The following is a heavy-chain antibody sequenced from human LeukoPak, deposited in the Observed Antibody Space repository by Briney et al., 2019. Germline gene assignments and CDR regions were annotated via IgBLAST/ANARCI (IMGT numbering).Heavy chain of an antibody. Sequence: GASVKVSCKASGGTFSSYAISWVRQAPGQGLEWMGGIIPIFGTANYAQKFQGRVTITADESTSTAYMELSSLRSGDTAVYYCARDTPPYGGYAGDAFDIWGQGTMVTVSS. J-gene: IGHJ3*02. CDR1: GGTFSSYA. CDR3: ARDTPPYGGYAGDAFDI. V-gene: IGHV1-69*13. CDR2: IIPIFGTA. D-gene: IGHD4-17*01.